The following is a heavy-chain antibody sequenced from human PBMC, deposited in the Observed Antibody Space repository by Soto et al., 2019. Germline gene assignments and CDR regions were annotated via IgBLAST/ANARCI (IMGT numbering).Heavy chain of an antibody. V-gene: IGHV2-5*02. CDR1: GFSLTTSGVG. J-gene: IGHJ4*02. D-gene: IGHD3-3*01. CDR3: AHRVLRTVFGLVTTTAIYFDF. CDR2: IYCDDDK. Sequence: QITLNESGPTQVKPRQTLTLTCTFSGFSLTTSGVGVGWIRQSPGKAPEWLPLIYCDDDKRYSPSLKSRLTITKDTSKNQVVLTMADLDPADTATYFCAHRVLRTVFGLVTTTAIYFDFWGQGTPVAVSS.